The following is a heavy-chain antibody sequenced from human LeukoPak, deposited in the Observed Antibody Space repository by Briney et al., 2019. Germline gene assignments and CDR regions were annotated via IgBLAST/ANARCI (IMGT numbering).Heavy chain of an antibody. V-gene: IGHV4-4*02. CDR2: IFHSGST. CDR3: ARAPRAYCSTTGSCFQDY. D-gene: IGHD2-2*01. J-gene: IGHJ4*02. Sequence: SGTLSLTCAVSGGSIGASINSPNWWSWVRQPPGKGLEWIGEIFHSGSTNYNPSLKSRVTMSVNKSKNQFSLNLTSVTAADTAVYFCARAPRAYCSTTGSCFQDYWGQGTLVTVSS. CDR1: GGSIGASINSPNW.